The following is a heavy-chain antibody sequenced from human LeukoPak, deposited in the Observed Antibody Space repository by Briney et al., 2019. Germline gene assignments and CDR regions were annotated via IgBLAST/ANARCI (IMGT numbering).Heavy chain of an antibody. CDR2: INPSGGST. J-gene: IGHJ6*03. CDR3: ARGDYYGSGSDARPPLANAYYYYYYMDV. D-gene: IGHD3-10*01. V-gene: IGHV1-46*01. Sequence: ASVKVSCKASGYTFTSYYMHWVRQAPGQGLEWMGIINPSGGSTSYAQKFQGRVTMTRDTSTSTVYMELSSLRSEDTAVYYCARGDYYGSGSDARPPLANAYYYYYYMDVWGKGTTVTISS. CDR1: GYTFTSYY.